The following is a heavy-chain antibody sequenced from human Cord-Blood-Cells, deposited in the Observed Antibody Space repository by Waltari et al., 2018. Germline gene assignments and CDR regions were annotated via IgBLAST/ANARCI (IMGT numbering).Heavy chain of an antibody. CDR2: VVPEDGET. CDR1: GYTLTELS. Sequence: QVQPVQSGAEVKKTGASVKVSCTVAGYTLTELSMHWLRQAPGKGLEGMGGVVPEDGETIDAQKFQGRVTMTEDTATDTAYMELSSLRSEDTAVYYCATDPSTVTLGYWGQGTLVTVSS. J-gene: IGHJ4*02. V-gene: IGHV1-24*01. CDR3: ATDPSTVTLGY. D-gene: IGHD4-17*01.